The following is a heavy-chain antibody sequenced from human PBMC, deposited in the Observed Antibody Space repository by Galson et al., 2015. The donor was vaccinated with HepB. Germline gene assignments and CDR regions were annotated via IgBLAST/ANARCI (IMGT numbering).Heavy chain of an antibody. J-gene: IGHJ4*02. D-gene: IGHD6-19*01. CDR2: IYYSGST. V-gene: IGHV4-59*01. CDR3: ARSGAWSGQWLVLYY. CDR1: GGSISSYY. Sequence: ETLSLTCTVSGGSISSYYWSWIRQPPGKGLEWIGYIYYSGSTNYNPSLKSRVTISVDTSKNQFSLKLSSVTAADTAVYYCARSGAWSGQWLVLYYWGQGTLVTVSS.